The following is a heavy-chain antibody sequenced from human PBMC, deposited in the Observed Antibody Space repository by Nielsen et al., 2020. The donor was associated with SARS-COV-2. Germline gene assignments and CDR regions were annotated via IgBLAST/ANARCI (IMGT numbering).Heavy chain of an antibody. CDR3: ARDFPPIPYYDILTGPPGAFDI. CDR1: GGSISSGGYY. CDR2: IYYSGST. J-gene: IGHJ3*02. Sequence: SCTVSGGSISSGGYYWSWIRQHPGKGLEWIGYIYYSGSTYYNPSLKSRVTISVDTSKNQFSLKLSSVTAADTAVYYCARDFPPIPYYDILTGPPGAFDIWGQGTMVTVSS. D-gene: IGHD3-9*01. V-gene: IGHV4-31*02.